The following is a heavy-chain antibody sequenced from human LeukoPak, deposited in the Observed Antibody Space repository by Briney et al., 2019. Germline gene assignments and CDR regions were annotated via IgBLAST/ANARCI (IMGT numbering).Heavy chain of an antibody. V-gene: IGHV3-23*01. Sequence: GGSLRLSCAASGFTFSNYAMTWVRQAPGKGLEWVSTITDSVSGGSTYYADSVKGRFTISRDNSKNTLYLQMSSLRAEDTAVYFCAKDRTGYSYGYFLSPWGQGTLVTVSS. J-gene: IGHJ5*02. CDR2: ITDSVSGGST. D-gene: IGHD5-18*01. CDR3: AKDRTGYSYGYFLSP. CDR1: GFTFSNYA.